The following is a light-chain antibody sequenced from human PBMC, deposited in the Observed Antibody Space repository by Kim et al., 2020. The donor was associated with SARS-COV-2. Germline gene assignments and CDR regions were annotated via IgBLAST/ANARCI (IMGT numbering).Light chain of an antibody. CDR2: KNN. Sequence: TQPPSVSGTPGQRVTISCSGSSSNIGSNTVNWYQQLPGTAPKVLMYKNNQRPSGVPDRFSGSKSGTSASLAISGLQSEDEADYYCAAWDDRLNGFYVFGTGTKVTVL. CDR3: AAWDDRLNGFYV. CDR1: SSNIGSNT. J-gene: IGLJ1*01. V-gene: IGLV1-44*01.